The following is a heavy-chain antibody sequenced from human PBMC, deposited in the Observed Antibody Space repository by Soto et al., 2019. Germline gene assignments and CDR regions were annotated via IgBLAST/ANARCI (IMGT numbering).Heavy chain of an antibody. J-gene: IGHJ6*02. CDR1: GGSISSSNYY. CDR3: ASGEEDYYYYGMDV. Sequence: PSETLSLTCTVSGGSISSSNYYWGWIRQPPGKGLEWIGSIYYSGSTYYNPSLKSRVTISVDTSKNQFSLKLSSVTAADTAVYYCASGEEDYYYYGMDVWGQGTTVTVSS. D-gene: IGHD1-1*01. V-gene: IGHV4-39*01. CDR2: IYYSGST.